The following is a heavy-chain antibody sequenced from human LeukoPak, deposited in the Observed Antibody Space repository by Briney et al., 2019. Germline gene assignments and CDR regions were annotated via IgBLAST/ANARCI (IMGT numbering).Heavy chain of an antibody. CDR1: GGSISSYY. J-gene: IGHJ6*02. V-gene: IGHV4-59*01. D-gene: IGHD6-13*01. CDR3: GRDCRIAAAGTRIYYYYGMDV. CDR2: IYYSGST. Sequence: SETLSLTCTVSGGSISSYYWSWIRQPPGKGLGWIGYIYYSGSTNYNPSLKSRVTISVDTSKNQFSLKLSSVTAADTAVYYCGRDCRIAAAGTRIYYYYGMDVWGQGTTVTVSS.